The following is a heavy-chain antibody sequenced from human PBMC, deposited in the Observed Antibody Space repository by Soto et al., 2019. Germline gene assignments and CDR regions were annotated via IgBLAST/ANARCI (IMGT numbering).Heavy chain of an antibody. CDR3: ARDTGWGLGS. D-gene: IGHD6-19*01. CDR1: GDSINSNYC. CDR2: IYYSGGT. Sequence: QVQLQESGPGLVRPSGTLSLTCAVSGDSINSNYCWTWVRQPPGKGLEWIAEIYYSGGTSYNPSLKSRVTISMDKSMSQFSLNLTSVTAADTAMYYCARDTGWGLGSWGPGTLVTVSS. J-gene: IGHJ5*02. V-gene: IGHV4-4*02.